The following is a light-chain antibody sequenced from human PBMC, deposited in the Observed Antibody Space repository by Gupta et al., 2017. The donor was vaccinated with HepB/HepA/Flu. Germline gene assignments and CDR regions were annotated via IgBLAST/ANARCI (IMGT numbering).Light chain of an antibody. CDR3: SSYTSISTSYV. V-gene: IGLV2-14*01. CDR2: DVS. J-gene: IGLJ1*01. CDR1: SSDVGGYNY. Sequence: QSALTQPASVSGSPGQSITISCTGTSSDVGGYNYVSWYQQHPGKAPKLMIYDVSNRPSGVSNLFSGSKSGNTASLTIAGLQAEDEADYYCSSYTSISTSYVFGTGTKVTVL.